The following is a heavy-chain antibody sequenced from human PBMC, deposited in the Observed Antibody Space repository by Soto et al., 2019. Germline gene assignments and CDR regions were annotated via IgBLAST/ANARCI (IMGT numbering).Heavy chain of an antibody. D-gene: IGHD3-9*01. CDR3: ARHKYYDILTGYSQPGYYFDY. Sequence: PSETLSLTCAVSGGSISSSNWWSWVRQPPGKGLEWIGEIYHSGSTNYNPSLKSRVTISVDKSKNQFSLKLSSVTAADTAVYYCARHKYYDILTGYSQPGYYFDYWGQGTLVTV. V-gene: IGHV4-4*02. CDR2: IYHSGST. J-gene: IGHJ4*02. CDR1: GGSISSSNW.